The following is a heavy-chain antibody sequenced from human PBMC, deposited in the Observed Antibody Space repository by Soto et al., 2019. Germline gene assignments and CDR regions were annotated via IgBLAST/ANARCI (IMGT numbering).Heavy chain of an antibody. V-gene: IGHV3-23*01. Sequence: GGSLRLSCAASGFTFSSYAMSWVRQAPGKGLEWVSAISGSGTVTYYTDSVKGRFTISRDNSKNTLYLQMNSLRAEDTAVYYCTRNTSGRQGSAFDIWGQGTMVTVSS. CDR3: TRNTSGRQGSAFDI. CDR2: ISGSGTVT. J-gene: IGHJ3*02. CDR1: GFTFSSYA. D-gene: IGHD6-19*01.